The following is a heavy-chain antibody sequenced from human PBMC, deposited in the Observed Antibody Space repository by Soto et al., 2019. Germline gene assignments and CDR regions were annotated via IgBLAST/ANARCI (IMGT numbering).Heavy chain of an antibody. V-gene: IGHV4-30-2*01. CDR2: IYHSGSI. D-gene: IGHD5-12*01. Sequence: SETLSLTCAVSGGSISSGGYSWSWIRQPPGKGLEGIGYIYHSGSIYYNPSLKSRVTISVDRSKNQFSLKLSSVTAADTAVYYCARHTDIVSSTVYNWGQGILVTVSS. J-gene: IGHJ4*02. CDR1: GGSISSGGYS. CDR3: ARHTDIVSSTVYN.